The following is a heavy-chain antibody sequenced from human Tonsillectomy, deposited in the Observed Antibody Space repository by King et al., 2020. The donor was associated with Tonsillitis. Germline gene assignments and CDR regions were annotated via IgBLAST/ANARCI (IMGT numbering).Heavy chain of an antibody. J-gene: IGHJ5*02. Sequence: QLQESGPRLVKPSETLSLTCTVSGGSISSTNYCWGWIRQPPGKGLEWTGSICYSGSTYYNPSLKSRVSISEDTSKNQFSLKLSSVTAADTAVYYCARAFGAGIWFDPWGQGTLVTVSS. CDR3: ARAFGAGIWFDP. CDR1: GGSISSTNYC. D-gene: IGHD3-10*01. CDR2: ICYSGST. V-gene: IGHV4-39*07.